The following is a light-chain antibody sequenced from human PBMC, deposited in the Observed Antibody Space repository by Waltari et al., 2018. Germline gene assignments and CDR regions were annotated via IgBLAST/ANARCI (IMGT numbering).Light chain of an antibody. CDR3: QQSFSTLLT. J-gene: IGKJ4*01. CDR1: QSVSTY. Sequence: DIQMTQSPPSLSASVGDRVIIACRASQSVSTYLNWYQQKPGKAPKLLIHAASRLQTAVPSRFSGSGSGTEFTLTISSLQPEDFATYYCQQSFSTLLTFGGGTKVEIK. CDR2: AAS. V-gene: IGKV1-39*01.